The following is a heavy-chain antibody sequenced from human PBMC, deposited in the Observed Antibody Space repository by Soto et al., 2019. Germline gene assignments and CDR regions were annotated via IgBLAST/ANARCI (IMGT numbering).Heavy chain of an antibody. CDR2: IIPMFDTT. J-gene: IGHJ4*02. D-gene: IGHD2-15*01. CDR1: GGTFSSDS. CDR3: ARSGGLDRDFNY. V-gene: IGHV1-69*13. Sequence: SVKVSCKASGGTFSSDSFSWVRQAPGQGLEWKGGIIPMFDTTIYAQKFQDRVTITADESTSTAYMQLSSLKSGDTAVYYCARSGGLDRDFNYWGQGSLVTVSS.